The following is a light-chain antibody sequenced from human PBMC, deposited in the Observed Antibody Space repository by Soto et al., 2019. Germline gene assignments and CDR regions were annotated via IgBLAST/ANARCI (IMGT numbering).Light chain of an antibody. Sequence: QSALTQPASVSGSPGQSITISCTGTSSDVGGYNYVSWYQQHPGKAPKLMIYDVSNRPSGVSNRFSGSKSGNTASLTISWLQAEDEADYYCSSYTSSSTCFGTGTKVTVL. CDR2: DVS. J-gene: IGLJ1*01. V-gene: IGLV2-14*01. CDR3: SSYTSSSTC. CDR1: SSDVGGYNY.